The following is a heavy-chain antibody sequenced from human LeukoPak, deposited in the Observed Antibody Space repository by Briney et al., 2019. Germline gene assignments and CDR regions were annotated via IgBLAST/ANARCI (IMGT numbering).Heavy chain of an antibody. CDR1: GFTFSSSW. V-gene: IGHV3-74*01. D-gene: IGHD6-13*01. CDR3: TRGNLAAGGAFDI. J-gene: IGHJ3*02. CDR2: IHREESGI. Sequence: PGGSLRLSCAGSGFTFSSSWIHWVRQDPGKGLVWVSRIHREESGISYADSVKGRFTISRDNAKNTLYLQMNSLRAEDTAVYYCTRGNLAAGGAFDIWGQGTVVTVSS.